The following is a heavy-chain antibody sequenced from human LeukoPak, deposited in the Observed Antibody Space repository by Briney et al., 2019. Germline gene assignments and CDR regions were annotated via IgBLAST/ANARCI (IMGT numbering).Heavy chain of an antibody. CDR3: AREGLNMVRGVIPKEAWGWFDP. CDR1: GGSISSYY. Sequence: PSETLSLTCTVSGGSISSYYWNWIQQPAGKGLEWIGRIYTSGSTNYNPSLKSRVTVSVDTSKNQFSLKLSSVTAADTAVYYCAREGLNMVRGVIPKEAWGWFDPWGQGTLVTVSS. J-gene: IGHJ5*02. D-gene: IGHD3-10*01. V-gene: IGHV4-4*07. CDR2: IYTSGST.